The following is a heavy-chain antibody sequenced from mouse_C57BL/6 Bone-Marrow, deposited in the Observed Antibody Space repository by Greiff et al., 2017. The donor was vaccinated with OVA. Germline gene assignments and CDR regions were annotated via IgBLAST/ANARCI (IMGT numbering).Heavy chain of an antibody. J-gene: IGHJ4*01. Sequence: VQLQESGAELVKPGASVKLSCKASGYTFTSYWMHWVKQRPGQGLEWIGMIHPNSGSTNYNEKFKSKATLTVDKSSSTAYMQLSSLTSEDSAVYYCASDEGYYAMDYWGRGTSVTVSS. D-gene: IGHD2-3*01. CDR3: ASDEGYYAMDY. CDR1: GYTFTSYW. CDR2: IHPNSGST. V-gene: IGHV1-64*01.